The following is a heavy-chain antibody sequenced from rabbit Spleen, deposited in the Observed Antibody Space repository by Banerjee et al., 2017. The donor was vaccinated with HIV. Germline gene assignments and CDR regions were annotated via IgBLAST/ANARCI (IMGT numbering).Heavy chain of an antibody. J-gene: IGHJ6*01. V-gene: IGHV1S45*01. CDR2: INAVTGKA. CDR3: ARVDAGSAYFLDYGMDL. CDR1: GFSFSNKAV. D-gene: IGHD8-1*01. Sequence: QEQLVESGGGLVRPEGSLKLSCTASGFSFSNKAVMCWVRQAPGKGLQWIACINAVTGKAVYATWAKGRFTFSKTSSTTVTLQMTSLTAADTATYFCARVDAGSAYFLDYGMDLWGPGTLVTVS.